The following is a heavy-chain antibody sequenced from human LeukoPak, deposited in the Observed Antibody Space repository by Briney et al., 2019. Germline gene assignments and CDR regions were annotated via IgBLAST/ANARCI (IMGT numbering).Heavy chain of an antibody. V-gene: IGHV1-69*13. CDR3: AREGDSRLVVPAAIHSGAHAFDI. CDR1: GAICSTYG. CDR2: IIGIFDTA. J-gene: IGHJ3*02. D-gene: IGHD2-2*01. Sequence: SVNVSCKASGAICSTYGISWERESPGQGLERMVGIIGIFDTAIYAQKFQGRVTITADESTSTAYMELSSLRSEDTAVYYCAREGDSRLVVPAAIHSGAHAFDIWGQGTMVTVSS.